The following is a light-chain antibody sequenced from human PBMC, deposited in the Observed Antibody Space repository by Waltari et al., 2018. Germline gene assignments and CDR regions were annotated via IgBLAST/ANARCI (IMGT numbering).Light chain of an antibody. Sequence: EIVLSQSPGTLSLSQGERATLSCRASQTVTYNFLNWYQQKHGQAPRLLIHGASSRASGIPDRFSGSGSGTDFTLTISRLEPDVFAVYYCQQYDGLVLTFGGGPKVEI. CDR3: QQYDGLVLT. V-gene: IGKV3-20*01. CDR2: GAS. J-gene: IGKJ4*01. CDR1: QTVTYNF.